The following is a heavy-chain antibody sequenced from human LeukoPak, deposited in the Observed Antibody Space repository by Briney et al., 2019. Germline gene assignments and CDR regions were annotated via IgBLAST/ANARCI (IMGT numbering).Heavy chain of an antibody. CDR2: IDHSGST. CDR1: GGSFSGYY. Sequence: SETLSLTCAVYGGSFSGYYWSWIRQPPGKGLEWIGEIDHSGSTNYNPSLKSRVTISVDTSKNQFSLKLSSVTAADTAVYYCARGLGYCSGGSCYMFRYFDYWGQGTLVTVSS. CDR3: ARGLGYCSGGSCYMFRYFDY. V-gene: IGHV4-34*01. D-gene: IGHD2-15*01. J-gene: IGHJ4*02.